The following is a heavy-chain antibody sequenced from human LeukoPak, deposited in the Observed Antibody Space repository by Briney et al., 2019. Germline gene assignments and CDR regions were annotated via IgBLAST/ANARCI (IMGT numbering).Heavy chain of an antibody. D-gene: IGHD2-2*01. Sequence: PGGSLRLSCAASGFTFSDYYMSWIRQAPGKGLEWVSYISSSGSTIYYADSVKGRFTISRDNAKNSLYLQMNSLRAEDTAVYYCARGIRTSFLYYYYSYMDVWGKGTTVTVSS. CDR2: ISSSGSTI. V-gene: IGHV3-11*04. CDR3: ARGIRTSFLYYYYSYMDV. J-gene: IGHJ6*03. CDR1: GFTFSDYY.